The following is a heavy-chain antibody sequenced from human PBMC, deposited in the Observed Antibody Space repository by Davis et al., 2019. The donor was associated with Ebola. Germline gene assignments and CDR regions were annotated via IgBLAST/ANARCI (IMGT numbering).Heavy chain of an antibody. D-gene: IGHD6-19*01. Sequence: MPSETLSLTCTVSGGSISSYYWSWIRQPPGKGLEWIGYIYYIGSTNYNPSLKSRVTISVDTSKNQFSLKLNFVTAADSAVYYCARGGKTSGWYYYFDYWGQGSLVSVSS. CDR3: ARGGKTSGWYYYFDY. CDR2: IYYIGST. J-gene: IGHJ4*02. CDR1: GGSISSYY. V-gene: IGHV4-59*01.